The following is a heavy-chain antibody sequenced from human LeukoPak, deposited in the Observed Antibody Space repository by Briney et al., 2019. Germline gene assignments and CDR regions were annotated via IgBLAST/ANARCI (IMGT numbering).Heavy chain of an antibody. Sequence: PSETLSLTCTVSGDSISSGDYFWTWIRQPAGKGLEWIGHIYFSGNTTYNSSLKRRLTMSLDTSKNQFSLNLTSVKAPDTAVYFCARGRTLPHPLQVWFDAWGQGTLVTVSS. CDR1: GDSISSGDYF. D-gene: IGHD4-11*01. CDR3: ARGRTLPHPLQVWFDA. CDR2: IYFSGNT. J-gene: IGHJ5*02. V-gene: IGHV4-61*09.